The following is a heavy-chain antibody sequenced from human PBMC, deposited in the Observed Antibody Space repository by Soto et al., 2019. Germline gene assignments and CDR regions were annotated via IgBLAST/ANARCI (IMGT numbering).Heavy chain of an antibody. Sequence: GASVKVSCKASGYTFTSYYMHWVRQAPGQGLEWMGIINPSGGSTSYAQKFQGRVTMTRDTSTSTVYMELSSLGSEDTAVYYCARMADVDYYDSSGYYYGGSYFDYWGQGTLVTVSS. D-gene: IGHD3-22*01. J-gene: IGHJ4*02. CDR2: INPSGGST. CDR1: GYTFTSYY. CDR3: ARMADVDYYDSSGYYYGGSYFDY. V-gene: IGHV1-46*01.